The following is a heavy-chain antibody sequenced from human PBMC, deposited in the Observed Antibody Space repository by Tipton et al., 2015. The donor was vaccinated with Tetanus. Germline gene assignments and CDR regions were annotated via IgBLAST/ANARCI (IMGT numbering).Heavy chain of an antibody. J-gene: IGHJ5*02. CDR1: GGSISSYY. CDR2: IYTSGST. Sequence: LRLSCTVSGGSISSYYWSWIRQPAGKGLEWIGRIYTSGSTNYNPSPKSRVTMSVDTSKNQFSLKLSSVTAADTAVYYCARDHIWVPVLRFLEAYNWFDPWGQGTLVTVSS. V-gene: IGHV4-4*07. CDR3: ARDHIWVPVLRFLEAYNWFDP. D-gene: IGHD3-3*01.